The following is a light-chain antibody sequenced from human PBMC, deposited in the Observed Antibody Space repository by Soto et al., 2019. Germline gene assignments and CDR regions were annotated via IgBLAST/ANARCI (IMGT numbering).Light chain of an antibody. CDR1: QSVSSN. J-gene: IGKJ3*01. CDR3: QQYNNWPPFT. Sequence: ATLSVSPGERATLSCRASQSVSSNLAWYQQKPGQAPRLLIYGASTRATGIPARFSGSGSGTEFTLTISSLQSEDFAVYYCQQYNNWPPFTFGPGTKVDIK. CDR2: GAS. V-gene: IGKV3-15*01.